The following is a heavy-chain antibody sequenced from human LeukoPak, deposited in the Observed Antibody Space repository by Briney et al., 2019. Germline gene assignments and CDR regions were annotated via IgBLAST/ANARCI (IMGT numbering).Heavy chain of an antibody. CDR2: INAGNGNT. D-gene: IGHD6-19*01. CDR3: ARDLLGLAGDGDY. V-gene: IGHV1-3*01. Sequence: ASVKVSCKASGYTFTSYAMHWVRQAPGQRLEWMGWINAGNGNTKYSQKFQGRVTITRDTSASTAYMELSSLRSDDTAVYYCARDLLGLAGDGDYWGQGTLVTVSS. CDR1: GYTFTSYA. J-gene: IGHJ4*02.